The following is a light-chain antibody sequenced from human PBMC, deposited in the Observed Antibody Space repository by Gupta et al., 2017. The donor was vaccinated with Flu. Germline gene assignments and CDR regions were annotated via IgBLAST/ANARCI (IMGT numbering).Light chain of an antibody. CDR2: LGS. CDR3: MQALRAYT. V-gene: IGKV2-28*01. Sequence: DIVMTQSPLSLPVTPGEPASISCRSSQSLLHSNEYNYLDWYLQKPGQSPQLLSYLGSNLASGVPDRFSGSGSGTECTLKISRVEAEDVGVYYCMQALRAYTFGPGTRLELK. CDR1: QSLLHSNEYNY. J-gene: IGKJ2*01.